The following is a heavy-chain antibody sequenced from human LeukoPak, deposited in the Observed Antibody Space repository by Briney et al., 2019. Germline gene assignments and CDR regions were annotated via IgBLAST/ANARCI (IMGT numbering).Heavy chain of an antibody. V-gene: IGHV3-33*01. J-gene: IGHJ4*02. CDR3: ARDPGHSGWYGDY. CDR1: RFTFSSYG. Sequence: PGGSLRLSCAASRFTFSSYGMHWVRQAPGKGLEWVSIIWYDGSNKYYADSVKGRFTISKDNSKNTLYLQMNSLRVEDTAVYYCARDPGHSGWYGDYWGQGTLVTVSS. D-gene: IGHD6-19*01. CDR2: IWYDGSNK.